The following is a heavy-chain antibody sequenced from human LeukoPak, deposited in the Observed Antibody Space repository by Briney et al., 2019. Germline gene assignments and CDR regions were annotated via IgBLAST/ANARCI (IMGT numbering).Heavy chain of an antibody. CDR3: ASSASPDYYYYMDV. J-gene: IGHJ6*03. Sequence: GGSLRLSCAASGFIFTSYSMNWVRQAPGKGLEWISYISSSSSTIYYADSVKGRFTISRDNAKNSLYLQMNSLRAEDTAVYYCASSASPDYYYYMDVWGKGTTVTVSS. D-gene: IGHD6-6*01. CDR2: ISSSSSTI. CDR1: GFIFTSYS. V-gene: IGHV3-48*01.